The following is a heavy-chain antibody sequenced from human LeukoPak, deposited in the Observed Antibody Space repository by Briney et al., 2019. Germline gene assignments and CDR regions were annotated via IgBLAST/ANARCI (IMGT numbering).Heavy chain of an antibody. J-gene: IGHJ4*02. CDR2: ISYDGSNK. CDR1: GFTFSSYA. Sequence: GRSLRLSCAASGFTFSSYAMHWVRQAPGKGLEWVAVISYDGSNKYYADSVKGRFTISRDNSKNTLYLQMNSLRAEDTAAYYCARDLGDYEHYFDYWGQGTLVTVSS. V-gene: IGHV3-30-3*01. D-gene: IGHD4-17*01. CDR3: ARDLGDYEHYFDY.